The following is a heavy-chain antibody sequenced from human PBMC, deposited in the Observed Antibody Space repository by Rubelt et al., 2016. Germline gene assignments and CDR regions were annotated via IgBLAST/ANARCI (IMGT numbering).Heavy chain of an antibody. CDR1: GYPFATYA. V-gene: IGHV1-3*01. CDR2: IDAGNGDT. J-gene: IGHJ6*01. CDR3: ARFALPAVTTAYYYYALDV. Sequence: QVQLVQSGAEVKEPGASVKVSCKASGYPFATYAMHWVRQAPGQRLEWMGWIDAGNGDTKYSINLQGRVTFTRDSSASTAYMELSSLRSEDSAVYYCARFALPAVTTAYYYYALDVWGQGTTVTVSS. D-gene: IGHD4-17*01.